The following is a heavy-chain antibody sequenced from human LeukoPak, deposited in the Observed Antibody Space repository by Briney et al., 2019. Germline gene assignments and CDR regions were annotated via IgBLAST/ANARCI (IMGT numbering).Heavy chain of an antibody. CDR3: ARDWRRYCTNGVCSYNWFDP. J-gene: IGHJ5*02. Sequence: PSETLSLTCAVYGGSFSGYYWSWIRQPPGKGLEWIGYIYYSGSTNYNPSLKSRVTISVDTSKNQFSLKLSSVTAADTAVYYCARDWRRYCTNGVCSYNWFDPWGQGTLVTVSS. V-gene: IGHV4-59*12. CDR2: IYYSGST. D-gene: IGHD2-8*01. CDR1: GGSFSGYY.